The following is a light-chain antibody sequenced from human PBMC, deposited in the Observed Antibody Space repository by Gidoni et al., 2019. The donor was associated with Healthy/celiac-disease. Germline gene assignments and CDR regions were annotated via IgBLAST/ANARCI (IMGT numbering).Light chain of an antibody. CDR1: QSVLYSSNNKNY. Sequence: DIVMTQSPDSLAVSLGERATINCTSSQSVLYSSNNKNYLAWYQQKPGQPPKLLIYWASTLESGVPDRFSGSGSGTDFTLTISSLQAEDVAVYYCQQYYSTPSWTFGQGTKVEIK. CDR3: QQYYSTPSWT. CDR2: WAS. V-gene: IGKV4-1*01. J-gene: IGKJ1*01.